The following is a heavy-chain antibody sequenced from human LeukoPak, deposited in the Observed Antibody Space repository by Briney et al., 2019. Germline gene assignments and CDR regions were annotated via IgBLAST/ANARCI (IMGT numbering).Heavy chain of an antibody. D-gene: IGHD1-26*01. Sequence: SVKVSCKASGYTLTRYFIHWVRQAPGQGLEWMGGIIPIFGTANYAQKFQGRVTITTDESTSTAYMELSSLRSEGTAVYYCARAGPYSGSYYFDYWGQGTLVTVSS. J-gene: IGHJ4*02. CDR2: IIPIFGTA. CDR3: ARAGPYSGSYYFDY. V-gene: IGHV1-69*05. CDR1: GYTLTRYF.